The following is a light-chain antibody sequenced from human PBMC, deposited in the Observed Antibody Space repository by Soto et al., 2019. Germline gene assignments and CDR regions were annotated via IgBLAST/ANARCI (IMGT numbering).Light chain of an antibody. J-gene: IGKJ1*01. CDR1: QSITPW. CDR2: QAS. Sequence: DIQMTQSPSTLSASVGDRVTITCRASQSITPWLAWYQQKPGKVPKLLIYQASSLESGVPLRFSGSASGTEFTLTINSLQPDDFATYYCQQYETFSGTFGPGTKVDIK. CDR3: QQYETFSGT. V-gene: IGKV1-5*03.